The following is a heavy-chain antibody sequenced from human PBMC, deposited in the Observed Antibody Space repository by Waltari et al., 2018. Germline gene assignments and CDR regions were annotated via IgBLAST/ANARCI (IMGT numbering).Heavy chain of an antibody. V-gene: IGHV3-23*04. CDR2: ITGDRDNT. CDR3: AKVPYNDFWTGYFFFDL. J-gene: IGHJ4*02. CDR1: GFSFSNYA. Sequence: EVQLVESGGGSVQSGGSLRLSCEGSGFSFSNYAMSLVRQAPGKGLEWVSSITGDRDNTYDADSVRGRFTISRDNSKNTLSLQMTSLRAEDTATYYCAKVPYNDFWTGYFFFDLWGQGTLVSVSS. D-gene: IGHD3-3*01.